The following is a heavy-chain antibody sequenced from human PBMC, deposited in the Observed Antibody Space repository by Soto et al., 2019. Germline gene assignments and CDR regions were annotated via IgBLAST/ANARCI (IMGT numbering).Heavy chain of an antibody. CDR1: GGSVSDKTYY. CDR2: VYYSGTT. Sequence: SETLSLTCSVSGGSVSDKTYYWSWIRQPPGKRLEWIGYVYYSGTTNYNPSLKSRVTISVDLSKNRFSLRLSSVTTADTALYYCARTTAVPNPPRSRHFFHYWGQGTLVTVSS. J-gene: IGHJ4*02. D-gene: IGHD4-17*01. V-gene: IGHV4-61*01. CDR3: ARTTAVPNPPRSRHFFHY.